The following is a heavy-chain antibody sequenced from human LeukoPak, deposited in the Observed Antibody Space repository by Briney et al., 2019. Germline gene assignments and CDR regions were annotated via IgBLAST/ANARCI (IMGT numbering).Heavy chain of an antibody. Sequence: GASVKVSCKASGYTFTSYYIHWVRQAPGQGLEWMGIINPSGGSTSYAQKFQGRVTMTRDTSTSTVYMELSSLRSEDTAVYYCARDLNPSVGATIGEDYWGQGTLVTVSS. CDR1: GYTFTSYY. CDR2: INPSGGST. CDR3: ARDLNPSVGATIGEDY. D-gene: IGHD1-26*01. V-gene: IGHV1-46*01. J-gene: IGHJ4*02.